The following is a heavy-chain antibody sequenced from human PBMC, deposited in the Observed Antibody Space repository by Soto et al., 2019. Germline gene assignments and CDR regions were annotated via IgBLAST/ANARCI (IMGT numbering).Heavy chain of an antibody. CDR2: MNPNSGNT. D-gene: IGHD4-17*01. J-gene: IGHJ5*02. CDR1: GYTFTSYD. CDR3: ARGIKDGAYSRLFDP. V-gene: IGHV1-8*01. Sequence: QVQLVQSGAEVKKPGASVKVSCKASGYTFTSYDINWVRQATGQGLEYLGWMNPNSGNTAYVQKFQGRVTMTWDTSITTAYRELSSLRSEDTAVYFCARGIKDGAYSRLFDPWGQGTLVTVSS.